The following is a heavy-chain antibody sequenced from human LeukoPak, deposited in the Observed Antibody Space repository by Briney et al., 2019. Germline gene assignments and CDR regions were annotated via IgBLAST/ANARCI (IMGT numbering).Heavy chain of an antibody. CDR1: GYTFTSYG. V-gene: IGHV1-18*01. Sequence: ASVNVSCKASGYTFTSYGISWVRQAPGQGLEWMGWISAYNGNTNYAQKLQGRVTMTTDTSTSTAYMELRSLRSDDTAVYYCASYSSSFRAFDYWGQGTLVTVSS. D-gene: IGHD6-13*01. CDR2: ISAYNGNT. CDR3: ASYSSSFRAFDY. J-gene: IGHJ4*02.